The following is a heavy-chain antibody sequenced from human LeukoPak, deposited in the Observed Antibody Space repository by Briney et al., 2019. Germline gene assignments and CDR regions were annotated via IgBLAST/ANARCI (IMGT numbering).Heavy chain of an antibody. CDR1: GFYFSDYW. Sequence: GGSLRLSCAASGFYFSDYWMSWVRQAPGKGLEWVANLKHDGREKSYVDSVKGRFSISRDNAKNSLYLQIDSLRAGDTAVYYCATDSGAQRYWGQGTLVTVSS. CDR2: LKHDGREK. J-gene: IGHJ4*02. D-gene: IGHD1-26*01. CDR3: ATDSGAQRY. V-gene: IGHV3-7*01.